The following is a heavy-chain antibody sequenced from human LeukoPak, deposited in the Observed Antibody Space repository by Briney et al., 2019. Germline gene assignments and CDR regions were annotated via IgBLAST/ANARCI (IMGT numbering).Heavy chain of an antibody. D-gene: IGHD5-12*01. CDR2: ISSSGSTI. CDR1: GFTFSDYY. CDR3: ARDASGYDSGVYFDY. Sequence: GGSRRLSCAASGFTFSDYYMRWIRQAPGKGLEWVSYISSSGSTIYYADSVKGRFTISRDNAKNSLYLQMNSLRAEDTAVYYCARDASGYDSGVYFDYWGQGTLVTVSS. V-gene: IGHV3-11*01. J-gene: IGHJ4*02.